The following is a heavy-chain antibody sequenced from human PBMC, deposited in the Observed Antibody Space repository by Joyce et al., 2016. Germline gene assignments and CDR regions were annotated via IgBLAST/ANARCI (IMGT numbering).Heavy chain of an antibody. CDR2: ISSEGTNR. CDR1: GFIFNTYG. Sequence: VHLVESGGGVVRPGRSLRLSCAASGFIFNTYGMHWVRQAPGKGLEWVAFISSEGTNRFYAESVKGRFTISRDNSKNTLYLQMNSLRTEDTAVYFCAKDGGYGLRYPELGYWGQGTLVTVSS. D-gene: IGHD5-18*01. J-gene: IGHJ4*02. V-gene: IGHV3-30*18. CDR3: AKDGGYGLRYPELGY.